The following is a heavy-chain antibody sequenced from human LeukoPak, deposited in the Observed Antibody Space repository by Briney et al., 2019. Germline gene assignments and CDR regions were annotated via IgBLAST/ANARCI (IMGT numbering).Heavy chain of an antibody. D-gene: IGHD1-26*01. J-gene: IGHJ6*03. Sequence: GGSLRLSCTGSGFTFGDYAMSWVRQAPGKGLEWVSAISGSGGSTYYADSVKGRFTISRDNSKNTLYLQMNSLRAEDTAVYYCAKDVGSPGYYYYMDVWGKGTTVTVSS. CDR3: AKDVGSPGYYYYMDV. CDR1: GFTFGDYA. CDR2: ISGSGGST. V-gene: IGHV3-23*01.